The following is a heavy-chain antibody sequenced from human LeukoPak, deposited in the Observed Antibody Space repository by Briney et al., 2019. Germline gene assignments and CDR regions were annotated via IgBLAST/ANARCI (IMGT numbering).Heavy chain of an antibody. J-gene: IGHJ4*02. D-gene: IGHD3-10*01. Sequence: GGSLRLSCAASGFTFSNAWMSWVRQAPGKGLEWVGRIKSKTDGGSTDYAAPVKGRFTISRDDSKNTLYLQMNSLKTEDTAIYYCTKTYYYGSGSLDYWGQGTLVTVSS. V-gene: IGHV3-15*01. CDR2: IKSKTDGGST. CDR1: GFTFSNAW. CDR3: TKTYYYGSGSLDY.